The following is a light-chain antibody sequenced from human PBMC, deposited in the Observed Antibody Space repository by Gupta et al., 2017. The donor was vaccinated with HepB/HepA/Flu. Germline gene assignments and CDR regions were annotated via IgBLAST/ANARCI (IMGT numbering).Light chain of an antibody. J-gene: IGKJ4*01. V-gene: IGKV1-9*01. Sequence: DIQLTHSPSFLSASVGDRVTITCRASRGIDNYLAWYQQKPGRSPNLLIHTASTLQDGVPSRFSGSGSDTEFTLTISGLQPQDFAAYCCQQPYSYPLTFGGGTRVEMK. CDR3: QQPYSYPLT. CDR1: RGIDNY. CDR2: TAS.